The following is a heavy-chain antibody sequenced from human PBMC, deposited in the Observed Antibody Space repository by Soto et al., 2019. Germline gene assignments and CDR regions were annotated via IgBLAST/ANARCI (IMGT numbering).Heavy chain of an antibody. V-gene: IGHV4-39*01. J-gene: IGHJ4*02. CDR2: VYYSWST. CDR3: ARHLSPYYTCDFYSS. CDR1: GGSVSSTSYY. Sequence: QLQLQESGPGLVKPSETLSLTCTVSGGSVSSTSYYWGWIRQPPGKGLEWMVIVYYSWSTYYDPSLKSRVTIAIDTSKNQFSLNLSSVTAADTAVYYCARHLSPYYTCDFYSSWGQGTLVTVSS. D-gene: IGHD3-3*01.